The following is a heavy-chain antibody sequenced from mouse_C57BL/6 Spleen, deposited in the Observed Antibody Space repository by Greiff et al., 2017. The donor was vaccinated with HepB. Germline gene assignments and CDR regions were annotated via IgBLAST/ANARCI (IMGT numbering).Heavy chain of an antibody. Sequence: QVQLQQSGAELVRPGASVTLSCKASGYTFTDYEMHWVKQTPVHGLEWIGAIDPETGGTAYNQKFKGKAILTADKSSSTAYMELRSLTSEDSAVYYCTRTGRYGNYVFDYWGQGTTLTVSS. D-gene: IGHD2-10*02. J-gene: IGHJ2*01. CDR1: GYTFTDYE. V-gene: IGHV1-15*01. CDR3: TRTGRYGNYVFDY. CDR2: IDPETGGT.